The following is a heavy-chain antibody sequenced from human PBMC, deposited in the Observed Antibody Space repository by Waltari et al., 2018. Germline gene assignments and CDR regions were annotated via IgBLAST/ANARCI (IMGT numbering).Heavy chain of an antibody. CDR3: AKAFYGIAASAQAY. CDR1: GFTFDDYA. Sequence: EVQLVESGGGLVQPGRSLRLSCAASGFTFDDYAMHWVRQAPGKGLEWVSGISWHSGSIGNEDSVKGRFTITSDNAKISLYLQMNSLRAEDTAVEYCAKAFYGIAASAQAYWGQGTLVTVSS. V-gene: IGHV3-9*01. J-gene: IGHJ4*02. D-gene: IGHD6-13*01. CDR2: ISWHSGSI.